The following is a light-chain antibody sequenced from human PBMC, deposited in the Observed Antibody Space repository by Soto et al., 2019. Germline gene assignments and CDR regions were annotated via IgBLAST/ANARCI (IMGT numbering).Light chain of an antibody. V-gene: IGKV1-5*03. CDR2: KAS. CDR3: QQYHSYPYT. CDR1: QSISSW. J-gene: IGKJ2*01. Sequence: DIQMTQSPSTLSASVGDRVTITCRASQSISSWLAWYQQKPGKAPNLLIYKASSLEGGVPSRFSGSESGTEFTLTISSLQPDDFATYYCQQYHSYPYTFGQGTKLEIK.